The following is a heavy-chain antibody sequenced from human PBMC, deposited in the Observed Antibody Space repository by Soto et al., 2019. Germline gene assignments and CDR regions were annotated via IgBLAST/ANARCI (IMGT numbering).Heavy chain of an antibody. CDR1: GFTFRTYA. J-gene: IGHJ6*01. V-gene: IGHV3-30*04. D-gene: IGHD3-10*01. CDR3: ARTTMVRGDSTFYYYYPRDV. CDR2: MSFDGSNK. Sequence: QVQLVESGGGVVQPGRSLRLSCAASGFTFRTYAMHWVRQAPGKALEWVAVMSFDGSNKYYADSVKGRFTISRDNSKNTLYLQVNTLRAEDTAVYYCARTTMVRGDSTFYYYYPRDVWGQGTTVTVSA.